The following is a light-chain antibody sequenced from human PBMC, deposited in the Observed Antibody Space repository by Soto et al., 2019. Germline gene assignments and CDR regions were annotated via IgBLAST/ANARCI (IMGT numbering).Light chain of an antibody. J-gene: IGLJ1*01. Sequence: QSVLTQPPSASGTPGQRVTISCSGSSSNIGSNYVYWYQQLPGTAPKLLIYRNNQRPSGVPDRFSGSKSGTSASLAISGLRSVDEADYYCAAWDDRLSAFSVFGTGTKVTVL. V-gene: IGLV1-47*01. CDR1: SSNIGSNY. CDR3: AAWDDRLSAFSV. CDR2: RNN.